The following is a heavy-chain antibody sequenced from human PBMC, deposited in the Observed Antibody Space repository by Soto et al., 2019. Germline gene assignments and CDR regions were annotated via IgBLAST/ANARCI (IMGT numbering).Heavy chain of an antibody. CDR2: IYWNDDV. Sequence: QITLKESGPTLVNRTQTLTLTCTFSGFSLTDTGVGVGWIRQPPGKALEWLALIYWNDDVRYSPSLRSRLTITKDTSKNQVFLTMTNMDPVDTATFFCAQFPRGFSYGFFDYWGQGTQVTVFS. V-gene: IGHV2-5*01. J-gene: IGHJ4*02. CDR3: AQFPRGFSYGFFDY. D-gene: IGHD3-10*01. CDR1: GFSLTDTGVG.